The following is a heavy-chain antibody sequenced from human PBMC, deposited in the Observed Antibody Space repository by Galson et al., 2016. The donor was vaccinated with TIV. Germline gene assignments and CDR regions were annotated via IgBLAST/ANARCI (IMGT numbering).Heavy chain of an antibody. J-gene: IGHJ4*02. D-gene: IGHD4-23*01. CDR2: ISWNSDSI. Sequence: SLRLSCAASGFAFAEYAMHWVRQAPGRGLEWVSGISWNSDSIDYADSVKGRFTISRDNAKNSLYLQMNSLRAEDTALYYCVKGPTVADSPWFDFWGQGTQVTVSS. CDR1: GFAFAEYA. V-gene: IGHV3-9*01. CDR3: VKGPTVADSPWFDF.